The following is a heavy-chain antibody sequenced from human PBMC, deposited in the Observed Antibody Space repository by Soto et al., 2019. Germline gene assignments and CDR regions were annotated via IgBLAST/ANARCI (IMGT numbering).Heavy chain of an antibody. V-gene: IGHV4-31*03. Sequence: QVKLQESGPGLVKTSQTLSLTCTVSGGSISSGGHHWSWIRQSPGKGLEWIGYIHHSGNSLYNPALKSRVTMSVDTSNNQVSLRLTSLTVADTAVYYCAKAIGIDFSWFDSWGQGTLVSVSS. CDR3: AKAIGIDFSWFDS. J-gene: IGHJ5*01. CDR1: GGSISSGGHH. CDR2: IHHSGNS. D-gene: IGHD3-3*01.